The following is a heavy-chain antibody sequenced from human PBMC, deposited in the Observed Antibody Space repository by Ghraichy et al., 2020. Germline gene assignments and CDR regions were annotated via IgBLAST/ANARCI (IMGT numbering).Heavy chain of an antibody. J-gene: IGHJ4*02. CDR3: ARDPGYCNGGRCYLEQFDY. CDR2: ISSSSSYI. D-gene: IGHD2-15*01. V-gene: IGHV3-21*01. Sequence: GSLNISCAASGFTFSSYRMNWVRQAPGKGLEWVSFISSSSSYIEYADSVKGRFTISRDNAKNSLYLQMNSLRAEDTAVYYCARDPGYCNGGRCYLEQFDYWGQGTLVTVSS. CDR1: GFTFSSYR.